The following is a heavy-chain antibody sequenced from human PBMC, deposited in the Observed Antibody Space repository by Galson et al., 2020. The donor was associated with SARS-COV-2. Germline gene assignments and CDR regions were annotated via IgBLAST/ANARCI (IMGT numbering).Heavy chain of an antibody. J-gene: IGHJ4*02. CDR1: GGSMRSTNYY. CDR3: ARDPYDDDNRGYYLITPPDD. CDR2: ISYSRRT. Sequence: ASATLSLNCTVSGGSMRSTNYYWCWVRPPPGKGLEWIGSISYSRRTYYNPSLTSRVTISIDMSQNQVSRNLISVTAADTAVYYCARDPYDDDNRGYYLITPPDDWGQGTLVTVSS. V-gene: IGHV4-39*07. D-gene: IGHD3-22*01.